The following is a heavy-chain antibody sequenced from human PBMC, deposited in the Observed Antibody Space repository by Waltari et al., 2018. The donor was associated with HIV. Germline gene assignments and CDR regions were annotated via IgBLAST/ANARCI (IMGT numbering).Heavy chain of an antibody. CDR3: ARMVLMLYAIGAFDI. CDR1: GLTFGSCG. D-gene: IGHD2-8*01. CDR2: INTGGIET. V-gene: IGHV3-7*01. Sequence: EVQLEESGGGLVQPGGSLSVSGAVYGLTFGSCGMSWVRKVPGKGRGWVAKINTGGIETPYVHSVMGRFTISRDNAKKSLYLRMNSLIAEDTAVSYCARMVLMLYAIGAFDIWGQGTMVTVSS. J-gene: IGHJ3*02.